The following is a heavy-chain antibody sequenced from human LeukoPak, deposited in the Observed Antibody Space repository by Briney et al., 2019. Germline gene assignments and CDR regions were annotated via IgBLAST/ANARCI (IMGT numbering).Heavy chain of an antibody. CDR3: ARGDTGGDGYNLFDY. CDR1: GGSISISSYY. D-gene: IGHD5-24*01. Sequence: PSETLSLTCTVSGGSISISSYYWGWIRQPPGKGLEWIGSIYYSGSTYYKPSLKSRVTISVDTSKNQFSLKLSSVTAADTAVYYCARGDTGGDGYNLFDYWGQGTLVTVSS. V-gene: IGHV4-39*07. CDR2: IYYSGST. J-gene: IGHJ4*02.